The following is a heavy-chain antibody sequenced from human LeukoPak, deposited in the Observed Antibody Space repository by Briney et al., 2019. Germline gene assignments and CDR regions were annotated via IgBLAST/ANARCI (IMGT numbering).Heavy chain of an antibody. D-gene: IGHD7-27*01. CDR1: GFTFSTYA. CDR2: ISSSSSTI. V-gene: IGHV3-48*04. J-gene: IGHJ4*02. CDR3: ARDSKWGGYYFDY. Sequence: GGSLRLSCAASGFTFSTYAMSWVRQAPGKGLEWVSYISSSSSTIYYADSVKGRFTISRDNAKNSLYLQMNSLRAEDTAVYYCARDSKWGGYYFDYWGQGTLVTVSS.